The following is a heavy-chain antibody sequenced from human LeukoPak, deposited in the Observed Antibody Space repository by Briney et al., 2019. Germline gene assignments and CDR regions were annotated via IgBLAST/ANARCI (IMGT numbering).Heavy chain of an antibody. Sequence: GGSLRLSCAASGFTFSSYAMSWVRQAPGKGLEWVSAISGSGGSTYYADFVKGRFTISRDNSKNTLYLQMNSLRAEDTAVYYCAKDSLSYDSSGYLGNGGQGTLVTVSS. J-gene: IGHJ4*02. V-gene: IGHV3-23*01. CDR2: ISGSGGST. CDR3: AKDSLSYDSSGYLGN. D-gene: IGHD3-22*01. CDR1: GFTFSSYA.